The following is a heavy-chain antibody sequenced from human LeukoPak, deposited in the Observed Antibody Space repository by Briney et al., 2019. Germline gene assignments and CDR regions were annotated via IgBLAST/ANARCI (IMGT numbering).Heavy chain of an antibody. CDR3: ASATYYYDSSGYD. Sequence: ASVKVSCKXSGYTFTSYYMHWVRQAPGQGLEWMGIINPSGGSTSYAQKFQGRVTMTRDTSTSTVYMELSSLRSEDTAVYYCASATYYYDSSGYDWGQGTLVTVSS. J-gene: IGHJ4*02. V-gene: IGHV1-46*01. D-gene: IGHD3-22*01. CDR2: INPSGGST. CDR1: GYTFTSYY.